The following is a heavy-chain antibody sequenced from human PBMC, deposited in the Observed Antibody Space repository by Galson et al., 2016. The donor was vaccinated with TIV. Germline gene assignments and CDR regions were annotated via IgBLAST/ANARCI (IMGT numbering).Heavy chain of an antibody. Sequence: SVKVSCKASGGTFSSYVSNWVRLAPGQGLEWMGGIIPLFRTTNYAQKFQGRVTITADKSTNTAYMELNSLKYGDTAVYYCATDRNTAFDTYHYYYGMDVWGQGTTVTVSS. J-gene: IGHJ6*02. CDR2: IIPLFRTT. V-gene: IGHV1-69*06. D-gene: IGHD5-18*01. CDR1: GGTFSSYV. CDR3: ATDRNTAFDTYHYYYGMDV.